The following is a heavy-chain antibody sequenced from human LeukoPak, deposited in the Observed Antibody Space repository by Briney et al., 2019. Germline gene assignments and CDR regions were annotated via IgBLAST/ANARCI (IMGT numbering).Heavy chain of an antibody. D-gene: IGHD2-2*01. J-gene: IGHJ6*03. CDR3: ARGGSSTSLYYYYYYYMDV. CDR2: NNPKSGGT. Sequence: GASVKISCKASGYTFTGYYMHWVRQAPGQGLEWMGWNNPKSGGTNYAQKFQGRVTMTRDTSISTAYMELSRLRSDDTAVYYCARGGSSTSLYYYYYYYMDVWGKGTTVTVSS. V-gene: IGHV1-2*02. CDR1: GYTFTGYY.